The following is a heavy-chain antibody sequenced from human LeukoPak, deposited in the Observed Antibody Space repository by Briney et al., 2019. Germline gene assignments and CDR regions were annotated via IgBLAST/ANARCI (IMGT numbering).Heavy chain of an antibody. J-gene: IGHJ4*02. CDR2: IYYSGST. D-gene: IGHD1-26*01. V-gene: IGHV4-61*08. CDR3: ARDVAVGASD. CDR1: GGSISSGDYY. Sequence: SQTLSLTRTISGGSISSGDYYWSWIRQPPGKGLEWIGYIYYSGSTNYNPSLKSRVTISVDTSKNQFSLKLSSVTAADTAVYYCARDVAVGASDWGQGTLVTVSS.